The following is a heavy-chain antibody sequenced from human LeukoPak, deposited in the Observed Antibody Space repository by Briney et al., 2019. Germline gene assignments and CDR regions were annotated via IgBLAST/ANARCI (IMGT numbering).Heavy chain of an antibody. V-gene: IGHV3-21*01. J-gene: IGHJ1*01. CDR3: TRGGYSSTLYGRYQH. D-gene: IGHD6-13*01. CDR2: ISSSSSYI. Sequence: GGSLRLSCAASGFTFSNACMNWVRQAPGKGLEWVSCISSSSSYIYYADSVKGRFTISRDNAKNSLYLQMNNLRAEDTAVYYCTRGGYSSTLYGRYQHWGQGTLVTVSP. CDR1: GFTFSNAC.